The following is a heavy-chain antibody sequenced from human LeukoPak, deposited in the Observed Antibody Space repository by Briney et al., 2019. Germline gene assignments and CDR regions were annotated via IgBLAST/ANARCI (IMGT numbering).Heavy chain of an antibody. CDR3: AKVRSTMIVVAMDY. CDR2: ISYSGGST. Sequence: GGSLRLSCAASGFTFSSYAMSWVRQAPGKGLEWVSAISYSGGSTYYADSVKGRFTISRDSSKNTLHLQMNSLRAEDTAVYYCAKVRSTMIVVAMDYWGQGALLTVSS. J-gene: IGHJ4*02. CDR1: GFTFSSYA. D-gene: IGHD3-22*01. V-gene: IGHV3-23*01.